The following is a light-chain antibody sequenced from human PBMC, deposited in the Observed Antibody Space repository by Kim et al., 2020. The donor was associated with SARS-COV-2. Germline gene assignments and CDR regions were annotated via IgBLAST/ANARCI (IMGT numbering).Light chain of an antibody. CDR3: QRYDDSPWA. V-gene: IGKV3-15*01. CDR2: DAS. J-gene: IGKJ1*01. CDR1: QSISSS. Sequence: EIVMTQSPATLSVSPGERVTLSCRASQSISSSFAWYQHKPGQPPRLLIYDASNRATGVPARFSVSGSGTEFTLTISRLQSEDFAVYYCQRYDDSPWAFGEGTKVDIK.